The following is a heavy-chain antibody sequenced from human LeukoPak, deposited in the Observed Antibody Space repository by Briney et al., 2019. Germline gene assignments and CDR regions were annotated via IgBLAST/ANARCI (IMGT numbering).Heavy chain of an antibody. J-gene: IGHJ3*02. D-gene: IGHD3-3*01. Sequence: ASVKVSCKASGYTFTSYDINWVRQATGQGLEWMGWMNPNSGNTGYAQKFQGRVTITRNTSISTAYMELSSLRSEDTAVYYCARGRVSSYDFWSGYYRRGDDAFDIWGRGTMVTVSS. CDR2: MNPNSGNT. CDR1: GYTFTSYD. V-gene: IGHV1-8*03. CDR3: ARGRVSSYDFWSGYYRRGDDAFDI.